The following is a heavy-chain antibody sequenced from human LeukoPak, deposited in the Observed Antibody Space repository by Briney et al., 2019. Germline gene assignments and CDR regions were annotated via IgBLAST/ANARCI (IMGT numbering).Heavy chain of an antibody. D-gene: IGHD3-22*01. CDR3: ARGRYYDSSGYFLGY. CDR2: IIPIFGTA. CDR1: GGTFSSYA. Sequence: SVKVSCKASGGTFSSYAISWVRQAPGQGLEWMGGIIPIFGTANYAQKFQGRVTITADESTSTAYMELSRLRSDDTAVYYCARGRYYDSSGYFLGYWGQGTLVTVSS. J-gene: IGHJ4*02. V-gene: IGHV1-69*13.